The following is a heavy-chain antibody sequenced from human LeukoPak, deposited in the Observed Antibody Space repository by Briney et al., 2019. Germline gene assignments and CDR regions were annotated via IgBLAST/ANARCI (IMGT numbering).Heavy chain of an antibody. CDR3: ARGSDDFWSGQNWFDP. D-gene: IGHD3-3*01. V-gene: IGHV1-8*01. Sequence: GASVKVSCKASGYTFTSYDINWVRQATGRGLEWMGWMNPNSGNTGYAQKFQGRVTMTRNTSISTAYMELSSLRSEDTAVYYCARGSDDFWSGQNWFDPWGQGTLVTVSS. CDR2: MNPNSGNT. CDR1: GYTFTSYD. J-gene: IGHJ5*02.